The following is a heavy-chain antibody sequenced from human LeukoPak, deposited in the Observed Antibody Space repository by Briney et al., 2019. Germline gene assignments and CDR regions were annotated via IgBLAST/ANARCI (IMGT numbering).Heavy chain of an antibody. J-gene: IGHJ4*02. CDR3: AKNSGSKYCSGGSCHGVDY. Sequence: PGGSLRLSCAASIFTFSSSVMHWVRQAPGKGLEWVAVISYDGSNKYYADSVKGRFTISRDNSKNTLYLQMNSLRAEDTAVYYCAKNSGSKYCSGGSCHGVDYWGQGTLVTVSS. CDR2: ISYDGSNK. V-gene: IGHV3-30*18. D-gene: IGHD2-15*01. CDR1: IFTFSSSV.